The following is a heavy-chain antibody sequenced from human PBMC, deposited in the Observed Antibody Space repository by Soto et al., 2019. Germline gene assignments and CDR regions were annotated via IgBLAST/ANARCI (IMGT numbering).Heavy chain of an antibody. J-gene: IGHJ4*02. CDR1: GFTFSDYY. V-gene: IGHV3-11*06. D-gene: IGHD6-13*01. CDR3: ARERIAAAGTLGDLVFDY. Sequence: GGSLRLSCAASGFTFSDYYMSWIRQAPGKGLEWVSYISSSSSYKNYADSVKGRFTISRDNAKNSLYLQMNSLRAEDTAVYYCARERIAAAGTLGDLVFDYWGQGTLVTVSS. CDR2: ISSSSSYK.